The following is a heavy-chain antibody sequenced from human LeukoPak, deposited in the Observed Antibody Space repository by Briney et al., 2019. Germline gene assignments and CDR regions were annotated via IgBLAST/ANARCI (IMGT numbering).Heavy chain of an antibody. V-gene: IGHV4-4*02. CDR3: AREMVRGVSLDAFDI. CDR2: IYHSGST. CDR1: GGSISSSNW. D-gene: IGHD3-10*01. Sequence: PSGTLSLTCAVSGGSISSSNWWSWVRQPPGKGLEWIGEIYHSGSTNYNPSLKSRVTISVDKSKNQFSLKLSSVTAADTAVYYCAREMVRGVSLDAFDIWGQGTMVTVSS. J-gene: IGHJ3*02.